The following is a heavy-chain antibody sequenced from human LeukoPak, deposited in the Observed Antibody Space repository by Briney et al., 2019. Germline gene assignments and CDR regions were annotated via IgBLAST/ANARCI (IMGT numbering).Heavy chain of an antibody. D-gene: IGHD6-13*01. Sequence: GGSLRLSCAASGFTFSSYWMSWVRQAPGKGLEWVANIKQDGSEKCYVDSVEGRFTISRDNAKNSLYLQMNSLRAEDTAVYYCARAPSTYIAAAASDAFDIWGQGTMVTVSS. J-gene: IGHJ3*02. CDR3: ARAPSTYIAAAASDAFDI. CDR1: GFTFSSYW. CDR2: IKQDGSEK. V-gene: IGHV3-7*01.